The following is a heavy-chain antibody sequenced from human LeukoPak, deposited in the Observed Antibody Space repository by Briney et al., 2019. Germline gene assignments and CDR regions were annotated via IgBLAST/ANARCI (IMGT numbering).Heavy chain of an antibody. CDR3: VRVPPGTTIYAY. CDR1: GYTFTSYH. V-gene: IGHV1-8*01. D-gene: IGHD1-14*01. CDR2: MNPNNSDI. Sequence: ASVKVSCKASGYTFTSYHINWVRQATGQGLEWVGWMNPNNSDIGYAQKFQGRVTMTRNTSIGTAYMELSSLRSEDTAIYYCVRVPPGTTIYAYWGQGTLVSVSS. J-gene: IGHJ4*02.